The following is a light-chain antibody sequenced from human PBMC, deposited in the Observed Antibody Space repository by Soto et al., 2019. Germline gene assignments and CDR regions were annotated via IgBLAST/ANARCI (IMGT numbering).Light chain of an antibody. CDR1: QDIGND. J-gene: IGKJ1*01. V-gene: IGKV1-6*01. CDR2: SAS. Sequence: IQMTQSPSSLSASVGDRVTITCRASQDIGNDLGWYQQIPGKAPRLLIYSASSLQSGVPSRFSSSGSGTDFSLSISNLQPEDVASYYCLQDYTYPQTLGQGTKVDIK. CDR3: LQDYTYPQT.